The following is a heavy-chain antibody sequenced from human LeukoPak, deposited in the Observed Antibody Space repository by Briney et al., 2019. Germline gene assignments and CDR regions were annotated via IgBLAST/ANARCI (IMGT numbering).Heavy chain of an antibody. D-gene: IGHD3-9*01. CDR3: ARDYSVLRYFDWSRGDAFDI. J-gene: IGHJ3*02. V-gene: IGHV1-18*01. Sequence: ASVKVSCKASGYTFTSYGISWVRQAPGQGLEWMGWISGYNGKTNYAQKLQGRVTMTTDTSTSTAYMELRSLRSDDTAVYYCARDYSVLRYFDWSRGDAFDIWGQGTMVTVSS. CDR2: ISGYNGKT. CDR1: GYTFTSYG.